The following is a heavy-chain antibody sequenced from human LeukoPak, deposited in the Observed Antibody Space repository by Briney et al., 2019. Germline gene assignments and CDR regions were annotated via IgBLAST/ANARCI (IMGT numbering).Heavy chain of an antibody. J-gene: IGHJ4*02. D-gene: IGHD6-19*01. CDR3: ARDVLLAVPALDY. Sequence: ASVKVSCKASGYIFSDYYMHWVRQAPGRGLEWMGWINPNTGGTNYAQKFQGRVTMTRDTSISTAYMELSSLRSDDTAMYYCARDVLLAVPALDYWGQGTLVTVSS. CDR2: INPNTGGT. CDR1: GYIFSDYY. V-gene: IGHV1-2*02.